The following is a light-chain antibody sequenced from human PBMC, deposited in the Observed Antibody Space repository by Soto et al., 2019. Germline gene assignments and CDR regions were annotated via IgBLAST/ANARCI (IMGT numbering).Light chain of an antibody. CDR1: SSDVGGYNY. V-gene: IGLV2-14*01. CDR3: SSYTSSSTSVV. CDR2: EVS. J-gene: IGLJ2*01. Sequence: QSARTQPASVSRSPGQSITISCTGTSSDVGGYNYVSWYQQHPGKAPKLMIYEVSNRPSGVSNRFSGSKSGNTASLTISGLQAEDEAYYYCSSYTSSSTSVVFGGGTKLTLL.